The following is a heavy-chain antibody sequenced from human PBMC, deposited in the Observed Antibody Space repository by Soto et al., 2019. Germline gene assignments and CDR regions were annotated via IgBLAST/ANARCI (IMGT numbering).Heavy chain of an antibody. D-gene: IGHD6-13*01. CDR1: GLTFSNYA. CDR3: AAGKGIATGMDV. V-gene: IGHV3-23*01. Sequence: GESLKISCADSGLTFSNYAMNWVRQAPGRGLEWVSTISSSGEFTFYADSVKGRFTISRDNSQSTLFLLMNSLRAEDTALYYCAAGKGIATGMDVWGQGTTVTVSS. CDR2: ISSSGEFT. J-gene: IGHJ6*02.